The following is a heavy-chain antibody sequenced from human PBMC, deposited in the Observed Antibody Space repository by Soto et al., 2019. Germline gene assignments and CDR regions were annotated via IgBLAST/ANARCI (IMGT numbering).Heavy chain of an antibody. CDR1: GFIFTRYS. Sequence: GGSLRLSCAASGFIFTRYSMNWVRQAPGKGLEWVSSISSTTNYMYYGDSMKGRFTISRDNAKNSLYLEMNSLRAEDTAVCARESEDLTSNFDYWGQGTLVTVSS. J-gene: IGHJ4*02. V-gene: IGHV3-21*06. CDR3: ESEDLTSNFDY. CDR2: ISSTTNYM.